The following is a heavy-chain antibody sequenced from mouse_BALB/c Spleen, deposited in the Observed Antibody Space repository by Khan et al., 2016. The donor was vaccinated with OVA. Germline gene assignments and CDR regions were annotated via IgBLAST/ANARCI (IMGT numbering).Heavy chain of an antibody. CDR3: TRLVDY. V-gene: IGHV5-6-5*01. CDR2: ISSGGST. Sequence: EVELVESGGGLVKPGGSLKLSCAASGFTFSSYAVSWVRQTPEKRLEWVASISSGGSTYYPDSVKGQFTISRDDARNILYLQMSSLRSEDTAMYYCTRLVDYWGQGTSVTVSS. CDR1: GFTFSSYA. J-gene: IGHJ4*01.